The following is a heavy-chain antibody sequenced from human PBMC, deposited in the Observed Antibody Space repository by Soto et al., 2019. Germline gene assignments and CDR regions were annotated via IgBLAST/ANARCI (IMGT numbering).Heavy chain of an antibody. D-gene: IGHD3-3*01. CDR3: AREVTWSGYFDY. V-gene: IGHV4-59*12. CDR1: GGSISGYY. CDR2: IYYSGGT. J-gene: IGHJ4*02. Sequence: SETLSLTCTVSGGSISGYYWSWIRQPPGKGLEWIGYIYYSGGTNYNPSLKSRVTISVDTSKNQFSLKLTSVTAADTAVYYCAREVTWSGYFDYWGLGTLVTVSS.